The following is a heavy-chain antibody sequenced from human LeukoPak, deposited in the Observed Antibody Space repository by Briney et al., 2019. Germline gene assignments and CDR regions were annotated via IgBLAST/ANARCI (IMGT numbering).Heavy chain of an antibody. Sequence: ASVKVSCKASGYTFTGYYMHWVRQAPGQGLEWMGWINPNSGGTNYAQKFQGRVTMTRDTSISTAYMELSRLRSDDTAVYYCARSHVGYCSSASCYTSHFDYWGQGTLVTVSS. D-gene: IGHD2-2*02. CDR3: ARSHVGYCSSASCYTSHFDY. CDR1: GYTFTGYY. V-gene: IGHV1-2*02. J-gene: IGHJ4*02. CDR2: INPNSGGT.